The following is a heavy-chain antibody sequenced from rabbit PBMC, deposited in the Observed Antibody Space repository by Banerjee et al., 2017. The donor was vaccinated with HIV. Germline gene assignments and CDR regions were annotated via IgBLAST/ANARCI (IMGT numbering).Heavy chain of an antibody. J-gene: IGHJ4*01. Sequence: QEQLEESGGDLVKPEGSLTLTCTASGFSFSNKYVMCWVRQAPGKGLEWIGCIYAGSSSAYYASWAKGRFTISKTSSTTVTLQMTSLTAADTATYFCARDRDGDAGYGSLALWGPGTLVTVS. CDR2: IYAGSSSA. D-gene: IGHD7-1*01. CDR3: ARDRDGDAGYGSLAL. CDR1: GFSFSNKYV. V-gene: IGHV1S45*01.